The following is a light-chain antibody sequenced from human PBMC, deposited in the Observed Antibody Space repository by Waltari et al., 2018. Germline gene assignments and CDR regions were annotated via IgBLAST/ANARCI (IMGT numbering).Light chain of an antibody. CDR2: TSS. CDR1: QDINTY. Sequence: QLTQSPSSLSASVGDRVTITCRARQDINTYLAWYQLKPGKAPKLLISTSSTLQTGVPSRFSGSGSGPDFTLTITSLQPEDLATYYCQQLNTYPYTFGQGTKLEIK. CDR3: QQLNTYPYT. J-gene: IGKJ2*01. V-gene: IGKV1-9*01.